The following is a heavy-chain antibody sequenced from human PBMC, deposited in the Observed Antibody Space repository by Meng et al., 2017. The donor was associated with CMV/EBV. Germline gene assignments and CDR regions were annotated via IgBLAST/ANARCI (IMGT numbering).Heavy chain of an antibody. CDR1: GGSFSGYY. J-gene: IGHJ4*02. Sequence: QVPLQHWGAGLLKPSETLSLTCAVYGGSFSGYYWSWIRQPPGKGLEWIGEINHSGSTNYNPSLKSRVTISVDTSKNQFSLKLSSVTAADTAVYYCARGGIAAAGPFDYWGQGTLVTVSS. CDR3: ARGGIAAAGPFDY. D-gene: IGHD6-13*01. V-gene: IGHV4-34*01. CDR2: INHSGST.